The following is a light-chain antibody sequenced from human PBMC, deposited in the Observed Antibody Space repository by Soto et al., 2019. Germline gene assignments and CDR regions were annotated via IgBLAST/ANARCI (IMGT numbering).Light chain of an antibody. CDR3: QSYDSSLIVSKV. Sequence: AGDNVQWYRQFPGTAPKLLIYANSVRPSGVPDRFSGSKSGTSASLAITGLQAEDEADYYCQSYDSSLIVSKVFGTGTKVTVL. J-gene: IGLJ1*01. CDR2: ANS. CDR1: AGDN. V-gene: IGLV1-40*01.